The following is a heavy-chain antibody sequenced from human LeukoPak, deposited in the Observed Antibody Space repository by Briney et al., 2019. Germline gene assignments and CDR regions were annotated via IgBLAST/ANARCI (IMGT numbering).Heavy chain of an antibody. D-gene: IGHD2-15*01. CDR2: ISAYNGNT. CDR3: ARAREEDIVVVVAAISDY. CDR1: GYTFTSYG. J-gene: IGHJ4*02. V-gene: IGHV1-18*01. Sequence: ASVKVSCKASGYTFTSYGISWVRQAPGQGLEWMGWISAYNGNTNYAQKLQGRVTMTTDTSTSTAYMELRSLRSEDTAVYYCARAREEDIVVVVAAISDYWGQGTLVTVSS.